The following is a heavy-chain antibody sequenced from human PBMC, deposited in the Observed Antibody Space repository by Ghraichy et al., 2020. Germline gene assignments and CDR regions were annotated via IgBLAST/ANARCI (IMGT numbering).Heavy chain of an antibody. D-gene: IGHD1-26*01. CDR2: INHSGST. CDR3: ARALPYSGSFLRWFDP. CDR1: GGSFSGYY. J-gene: IGHJ5*02. Sequence: SETLSLTCAVYGGSFSGYYWSWIRQPPGKGLEWIGEINHSGSTNYNPSLKSRVTISVDTSKNQFSLKLSSVTAADTAVYYCARALPYSGSFLRWFDPWGQGTLVTVSS. V-gene: IGHV4-34*01.